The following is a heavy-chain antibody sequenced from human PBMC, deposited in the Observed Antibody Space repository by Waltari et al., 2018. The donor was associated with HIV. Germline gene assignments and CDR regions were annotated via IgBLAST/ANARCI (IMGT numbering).Heavy chain of an antibody. D-gene: IGHD2-21*01. CDR2: INQSGKT. CDR3: ARRRWRTTMVFVVKGGVFDI. CDR1: GGSFKNFF. Sequence: QVQLQQWGAGLVKPAETLSLNCAVDGGSFKNFFCSFFRQPSEKGLEWIGEINQSGKTDYNPSLKGRVSLSIDPSKKQFYLKLTSMTVADTAIYYCARRRWRTTMVFVVKGGVFDIWGQGTEVTVSS. V-gene: IGHV4-34*02. J-gene: IGHJ3*02.